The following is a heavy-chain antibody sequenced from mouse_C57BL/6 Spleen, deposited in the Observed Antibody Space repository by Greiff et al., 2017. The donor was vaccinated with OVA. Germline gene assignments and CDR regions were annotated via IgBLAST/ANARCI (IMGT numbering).Heavy chain of an antibody. D-gene: IGHD1-1*01. CDR2: INPNNGGT. J-gene: IGHJ2*01. CDR3: ARYDTVVAGDY. Sequence: EVQLQQSGPELVKPGASVKISCKASGYTFTDYYMNWVKQSHGKSLEWIGDINPNNGGTSYNQKFKGKATLTVDKSSSTAYMELRSLTSEDSAVYYCARYDTVVAGDYWGQGTTLTVSS. V-gene: IGHV1-26*01. CDR1: GYTFTDYY.